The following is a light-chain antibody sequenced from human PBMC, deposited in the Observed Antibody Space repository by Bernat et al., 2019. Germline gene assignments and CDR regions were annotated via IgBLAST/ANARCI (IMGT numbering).Light chain of an antibody. J-gene: IGKJ4*01. Sequence: EIVLTQSPATLSLSPGERATLSCRASQSVSSHLAWYQQRPCHAPRLLIYDASNRAPGIPARVNGSGSGTDFTLTISSLEPEDFAVYYCQQRHNWPPLTFGGGTKVDIK. CDR1: QSVSSH. CDR3: QQRHNWPPLT. V-gene: IGKV3-11*01. CDR2: DAS.